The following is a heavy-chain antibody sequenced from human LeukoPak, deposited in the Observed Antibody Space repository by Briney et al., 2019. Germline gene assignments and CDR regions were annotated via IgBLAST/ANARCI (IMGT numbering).Heavy chain of an antibody. Sequence: ASVKVSCKASGYTFTSFGLSWVRQAPGQGLEWMGWISAYNGNTNYAQKLQGRVTMTTDTSTSTAYMELRSLRSDDTAVYYCARGEQGISDAFDIWGQGTMVAVSS. CDR2: ISAYNGNT. J-gene: IGHJ3*02. CDR3: ARGEQGISDAFDI. V-gene: IGHV1-18*01. CDR1: GYTFTSFG. D-gene: IGHD3-16*01.